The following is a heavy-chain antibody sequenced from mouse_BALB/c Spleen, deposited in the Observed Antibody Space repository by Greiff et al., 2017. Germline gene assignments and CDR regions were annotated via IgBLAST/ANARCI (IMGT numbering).Heavy chain of an antibody. D-gene: IGHD1-1*01. CDR2: INPYNDGT. V-gene: IGHV1-14*01. CDR3: ARGGYGSSYAMDD. CDR1: GYTFTSYV. Sequence: VQLKESGPELVKPGASVKMSCKASGYTFTSYVMHWVKQKPGQGLEWIGYINPYNDGTKYNEKFKGKATLTSDKSSSTAYMELSSLTSEDSAVYYCARGGYGSSYAMDDWGQGTSVTVSS. J-gene: IGHJ4*01.